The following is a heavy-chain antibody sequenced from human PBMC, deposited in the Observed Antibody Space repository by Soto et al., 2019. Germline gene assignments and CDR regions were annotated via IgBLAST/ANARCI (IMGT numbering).Heavy chain of an antibody. D-gene: IGHD2-15*01. V-gene: IGHV1-2*04. CDR1: GYTFTGYY. J-gene: IGHJ4*02. Sequence: QVQLVQSGAEVKKPGASVKVSCKASGYTFTGYYMHWVRQAPGQGLEWMGWINPDSGGTNYAQKVQGWVIMTRATCISTAYVELSRRRSDDTAVYYCARGLSPVVTVARGGPMPLWDYWGQGTLVTVSS. CDR2: INPDSGGT. CDR3: ARGLSPVVTVARGGPMPLWDY.